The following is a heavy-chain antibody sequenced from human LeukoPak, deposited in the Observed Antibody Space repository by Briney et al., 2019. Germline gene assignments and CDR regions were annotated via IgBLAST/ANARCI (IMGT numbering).Heavy chain of an antibody. Sequence: GGSLTLSCAASGFTFSSYAMSGVRQAPGKGREWVSAISGSGGSTYYADSVKGRFTISGYNSKNTLYLQMNSLRAADTAVYYCAKGRDCSGGSCYSYYYYYYMDVWGKGATVTVSS. CDR3: AKGRDCSGGSCYSYYYYYYMDV. CDR1: GFTFSSYA. CDR2: ISGSGGST. J-gene: IGHJ6*03. D-gene: IGHD2-15*01. V-gene: IGHV3-23*01.